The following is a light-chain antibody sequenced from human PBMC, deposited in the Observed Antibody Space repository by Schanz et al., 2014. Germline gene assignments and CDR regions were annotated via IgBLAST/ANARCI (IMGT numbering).Light chain of an antibody. CDR3: QHYGSSPWT. Sequence: EIVLTQSPATLSLSPGERVTLSCGASQSVSSSYLAWYQQKPGLAPRVLIYDASIRATGIPDRFSGSGSGTDFTLTIGRLEPEDFAVYYCQHYGSSPWTFGQGTKVEIK. CDR2: DAS. V-gene: IGKV3D-20*01. J-gene: IGKJ1*01. CDR1: QSVSSSY.